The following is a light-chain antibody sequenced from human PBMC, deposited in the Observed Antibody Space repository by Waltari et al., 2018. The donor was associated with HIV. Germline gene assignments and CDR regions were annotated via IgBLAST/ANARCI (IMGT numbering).Light chain of an antibody. V-gene: IGLV2-8*01. CDR1: SSDVGAYNY. Sequence: QSALTQPPSASGSPGQSVTISCTGTSSDVGAYNYVSWFQQHPGKAPKLMVYDVTKRPSGVPVRFSASKFGNTASLTVSGLQAEDEADYYCASHAGSKDVFGGGTRLTVL. CDR3: ASHAGSKDV. J-gene: IGLJ2*01. CDR2: DVT.